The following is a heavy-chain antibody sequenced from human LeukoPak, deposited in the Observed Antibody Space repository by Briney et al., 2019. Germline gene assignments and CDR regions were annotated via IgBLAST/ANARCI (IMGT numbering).Heavy chain of an antibody. Sequence: PGASLRLSCAASGFTLSNYAMSWVRQARRKGLEWVSAITGSGGNTYYADSVKGRFTISRDNSKNTVFLQMNSLRHEDTAIYYCVIWGDYDVLTGYYFSDYWGQGTLVTVSS. J-gene: IGHJ4*02. CDR3: VIWGDYDVLTGYYFSDY. V-gene: IGHV3-23*01. D-gene: IGHD3-9*01. CDR2: ITGSGGNT. CDR1: GFTLSNYA.